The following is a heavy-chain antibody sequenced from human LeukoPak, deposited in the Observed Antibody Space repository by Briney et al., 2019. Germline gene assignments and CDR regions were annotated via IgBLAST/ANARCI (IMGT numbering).Heavy chain of an antibody. Sequence: ASVRVSCKASGYTFTGYYIHWLRQAPGQGLEWMGWINPNSGDTNSAQKLQGRVTMTRDTSINTAYMDLKRLTSDDTAVYYCARDGTFDIWGQGTMVTVSS. CDR1: GYTFTGYY. CDR2: INPNSGDT. V-gene: IGHV1-2*02. J-gene: IGHJ3*02. CDR3: ARDGTFDI.